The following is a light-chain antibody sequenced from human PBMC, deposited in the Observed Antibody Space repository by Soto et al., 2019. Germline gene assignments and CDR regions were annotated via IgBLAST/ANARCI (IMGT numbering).Light chain of an antibody. CDR2: YVD. CDR3: CSYADGSIYF. Sequence: QSVLTQPASVSGSPGQSITISCTGPSSDVGSYNLVSWYQQYPGKAPKLLIYYVDHRPSGVSSRFSGSKSGNTASLTISGLQAEDEGDYYCCSYADGSIYFFGTGTKLTVL. V-gene: IGLV2-23*02. CDR1: SSDVGSYNL. J-gene: IGLJ1*01.